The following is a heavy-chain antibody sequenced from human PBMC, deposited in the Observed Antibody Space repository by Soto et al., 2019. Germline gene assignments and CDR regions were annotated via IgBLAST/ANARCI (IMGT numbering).Heavy chain of an antibody. Sequence: ASVKVSCKASGGTFSSYTISWVRQAPGQGLEWMGRIIPILGIANYAQKFQGRVTITADKSTSTAYMELSSLRSEDTAVYYCARDRGDYYEGYCFDYWGQGTLVTAPQ. J-gene: IGHJ4*02. V-gene: IGHV1-69*04. CDR2: IIPILGIA. CDR3: ARDRGDYYEGYCFDY. CDR1: GGTFSSYT. D-gene: IGHD4-17*01.